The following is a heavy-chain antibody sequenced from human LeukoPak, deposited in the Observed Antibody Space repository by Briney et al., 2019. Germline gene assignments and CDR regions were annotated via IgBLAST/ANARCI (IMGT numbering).Heavy chain of an antibody. Sequence: GGSLRLSCAASGFTFSSYGMHWVRQAPGKGLEWVAVISYDGSNKYYADSVKGRFTISRDNSKNTLYLQMNSLRAEDTAVYYCARDPSLTIFGVVVDYWGQGTLVTVSS. D-gene: IGHD3-3*01. J-gene: IGHJ4*02. CDR1: GFTFSSYG. CDR2: ISYDGSNK. V-gene: IGHV3-30*19. CDR3: ARDPSLTIFGVVVDY.